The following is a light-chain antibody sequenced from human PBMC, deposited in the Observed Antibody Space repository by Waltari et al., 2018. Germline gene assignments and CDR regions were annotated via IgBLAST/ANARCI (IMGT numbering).Light chain of an antibody. J-gene: IGKJ1*01. CDR2: KVS. CDR1: QSLVSSDGNTY. Sequence: DVVMTQSPLSLPVTLGQPASISCRSGQSLVSSDGNTYFNWFQQRPGQSPRRLLYKVSNRDSGVPDRCGGSGSGTDFTLRSSRVEAEDVWVYYCMQGTLWPWTFGQGTKVEIK. CDR3: MQGTLWPWT. V-gene: IGKV2-30*01.